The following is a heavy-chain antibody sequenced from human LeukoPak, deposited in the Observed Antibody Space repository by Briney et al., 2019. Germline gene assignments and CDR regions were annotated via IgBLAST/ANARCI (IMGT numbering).Heavy chain of an antibody. CDR3: ARVGTVNTYFY. D-gene: IGHD4-17*01. V-gene: IGHV4-4*02. CDR1: GGSISSHNW. Sequence: SETLSLTCVVSGGSISSHNWWSWVRQPPGKGLEWIGEIYHSGSTNYNPSLKSRVTISVDKSNNQFSLRLSSVTAADTAVYYCARVGTVNTYFYWGQGTLVTVSS. J-gene: IGHJ4*02. CDR2: IYHSGST.